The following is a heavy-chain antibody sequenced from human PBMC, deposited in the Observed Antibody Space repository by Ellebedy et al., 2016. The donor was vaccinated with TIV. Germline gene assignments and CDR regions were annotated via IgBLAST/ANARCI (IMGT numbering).Heavy chain of an antibody. CDR1: GASISSSY. D-gene: IGHD2-21*01. Sequence: MPGGSLRLSCTVSGASISSSYLSWIPQPPGKGLEWIGYIYYNGNANYNSSLKSRVNMSVDTSKNQFSLKLTSVTDEDTAMYYCARWRRGGNSNWGQGTLVTVSS. J-gene: IGHJ4*02. CDR3: ARWRRGGNSN. CDR2: IYYNGNA. V-gene: IGHV4-59*01.